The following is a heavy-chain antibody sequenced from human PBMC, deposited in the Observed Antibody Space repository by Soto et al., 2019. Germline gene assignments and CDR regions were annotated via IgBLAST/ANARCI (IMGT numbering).Heavy chain of an antibody. CDR1: GFTVSSNY. CDR2: IYSGGST. D-gene: IGHD2-15*01. CDR3: VTSLLSSFYYYYGMDV. V-gene: IGHV3-53*01. Sequence: GGSLRLSCAASGFTVSSNYMSWVRQAPGKGLEWVSVIYSGGSTYYADSVKGRFTISRDNSKNTLYLQMNSLRAEDTAVYYCVTSLLSSFYYYYGMDVWGQGTTVTVSS. J-gene: IGHJ6*02.